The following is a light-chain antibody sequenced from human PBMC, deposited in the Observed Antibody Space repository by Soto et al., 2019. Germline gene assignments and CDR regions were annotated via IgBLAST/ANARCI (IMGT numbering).Light chain of an antibody. Sequence: SQMTLYQCSLSASVGDRVTITCRASQGISNYLAWYQQKPGKAPKLLIYGASSWETGVPSRFSGSGSGTDFTLTISRLEPEDFAVYYCQQYGSYMWTFGQGTKVDIK. CDR3: QQYGSYMWT. J-gene: IGKJ1*01. V-gene: IGKV1-NL1*01. CDR1: QGISNY. CDR2: GAS.